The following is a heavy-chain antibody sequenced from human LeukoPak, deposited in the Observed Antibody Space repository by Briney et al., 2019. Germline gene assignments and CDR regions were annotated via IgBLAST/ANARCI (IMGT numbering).Heavy chain of an antibody. J-gene: IGHJ4*02. Sequence: GGSLRLSCAASGFTFSSYAMHWVRQAPGKGLEWVAVISYDGSNKYYADSVKGRFTISRDNSKNTLYLQMNSLRAEDTAVYYCARGGDIVVVPAAMYVPYYFDYWGRGTLVTVSS. CDR1: GFTFSSYA. CDR3: ARGGDIVVVPAAMYVPYYFDY. V-gene: IGHV3-30*04. CDR2: ISYDGSNK. D-gene: IGHD2-2*01.